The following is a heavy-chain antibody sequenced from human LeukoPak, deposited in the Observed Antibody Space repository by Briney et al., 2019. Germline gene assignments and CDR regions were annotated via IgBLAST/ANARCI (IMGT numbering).Heavy chain of an antibody. V-gene: IGHV3-48*03. CDR3: AKTRGEEQWLQPVDY. Sequence: GGSLRLSCAASGFTFSSYEMNWVRQAPGKGLEWVSYIISSSTTIYYADSVKGRFTISRDNAKNSLYLQMNSLRAEDTAVYYCAKTRGEEQWLQPVDYWGQGTLVTVSS. CDR2: IISSSTTI. D-gene: IGHD6-19*01. CDR1: GFTFSSYE. J-gene: IGHJ4*02.